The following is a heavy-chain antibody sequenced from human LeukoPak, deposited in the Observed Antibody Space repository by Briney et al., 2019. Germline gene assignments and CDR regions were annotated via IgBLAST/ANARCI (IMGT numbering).Heavy chain of an antibody. D-gene: IGHD6-19*01. CDR3: AKDIKQWLVYAFDI. CDR1: GFTFSSYW. J-gene: IGHJ3*02. V-gene: IGHV3-74*01. CDR2: INSDGSST. Sequence: PGGSLRLSCAASGFTFSSYWMHWVRQAPGKGLVWVSRINSDGSSTSYADSVKGRFTISRDNAKNTLYLQMNSLRAEDTALYYCAKDIKQWLVYAFDIWGQGTMVTVSS.